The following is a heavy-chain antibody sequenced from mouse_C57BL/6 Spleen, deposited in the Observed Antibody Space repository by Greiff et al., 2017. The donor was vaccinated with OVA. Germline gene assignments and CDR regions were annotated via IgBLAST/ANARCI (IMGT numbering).Heavy chain of an antibody. J-gene: IGHJ1*03. CDR1: GYSITSGYY. CDR3: ARDPGSSYDWYFDV. V-gene: IGHV3-6*01. Sequence: ESGPGLVKPSQSLSLTCSVTGYSITSGYYWNWIRQFPGNKLEWMGYISYDGSNNYNPSLKNRISITRDTSKNQFFLKLNSVTTEDTATYYCARDPGSSYDWYFDVWGTGTTVTVSS. CDR2: ISYDGSN. D-gene: IGHD1-1*01.